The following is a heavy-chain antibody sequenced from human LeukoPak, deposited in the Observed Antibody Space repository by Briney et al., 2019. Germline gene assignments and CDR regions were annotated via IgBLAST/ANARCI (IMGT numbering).Heavy chain of an antibody. CDR1: GGSISSYY. J-gene: IGHJ4*02. Sequence: TSETLSLTCTVSGGSISSYYWSWIRQPPGKGLEWIGYIYYSGSTSYNPSPKSRVTISVDTSKNQFSLKLYSVIAADTAVYYCAGLEAHRPLDYWGQGAPVTVSS. V-gene: IGHV4-59*01. CDR2: IYYSGST. CDR3: AGLEAHRPLDY. D-gene: IGHD3/OR15-3a*01.